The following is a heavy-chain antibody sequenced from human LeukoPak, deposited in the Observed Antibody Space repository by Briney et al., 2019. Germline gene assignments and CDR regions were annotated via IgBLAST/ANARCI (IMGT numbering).Heavy chain of an antibody. Sequence: PSETLSLTCTVSGGSISSGGHSWSWIRQPPGKGLEWIGYIYHSGSGSTYYNPSLKSRVTISIDKSKNQFSLKLNSVTAADTAVYYCARVPQGGWSWYFDLWGRGTLVTVSS. CDR3: ARVPQGGWSWYFDL. D-gene: IGHD3-16*01. CDR1: GGSISSGGHS. CDR2: IYHSGSGST. J-gene: IGHJ2*01. V-gene: IGHV4-30-2*01.